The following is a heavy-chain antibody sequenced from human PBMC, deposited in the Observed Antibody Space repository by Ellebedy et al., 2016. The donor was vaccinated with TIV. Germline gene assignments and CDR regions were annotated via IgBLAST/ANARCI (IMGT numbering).Heavy chain of an antibody. CDR2: ISSSSSTI. D-gene: IGHD3-22*01. J-gene: IGHJ4*02. V-gene: IGHV3-48*01. CDR1: GFTFSSYN. Sequence: GESLKISCAASGFTFSSYNMNWVRQAPGKGLEWVSYISSSSSTIYYADSVTGRFTISRDNAKNSQYLQMNSLRAEDTAVYYCARDYYDSSGYYQHDCWGQGTLVTVSS. CDR3: ARDYYDSSGYYQHDC.